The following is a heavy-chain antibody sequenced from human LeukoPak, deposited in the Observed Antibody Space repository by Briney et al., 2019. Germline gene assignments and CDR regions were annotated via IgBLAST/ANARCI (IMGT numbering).Heavy chain of an antibody. V-gene: IGHV4-39*07. J-gene: IGHJ4*02. D-gene: IGHD3-10*01. Sequence: SETLSLTCTVSGGSISSTSYYWGWIRQPPGKGLEWIGNIYYSGSTNYNPSLKSRVTISVDTSKNQFSLKLSSVTAADTAVYYCARADYYYGSGSYFPYWGQGTLVTVSS. CDR3: ARADYYYGSGSYFPY. CDR1: GGSISSTSYY. CDR2: IYYSGST.